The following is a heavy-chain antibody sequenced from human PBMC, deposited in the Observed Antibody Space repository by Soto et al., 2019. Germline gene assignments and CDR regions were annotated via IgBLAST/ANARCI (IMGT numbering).Heavy chain of an antibody. D-gene: IGHD4-17*01. CDR1: GGTFMTFG. CDR3: AKSAPMDAGDKYYYDF. J-gene: IGHJ4*02. Sequence: SVEVSFKASGGTFMTFGISWVRQAPGQGLEWMGGIIPFFGTARYSQKFEDRITITADESTNTVYMDLRSLTSEDTAIYYCAKSAPMDAGDKYYYDFWGQGALVTVSS. CDR2: IIPFFGTA. V-gene: IGHV1-69*13.